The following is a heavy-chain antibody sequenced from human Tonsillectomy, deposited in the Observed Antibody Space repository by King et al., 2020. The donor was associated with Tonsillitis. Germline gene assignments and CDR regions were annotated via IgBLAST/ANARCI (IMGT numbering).Heavy chain of an antibody. V-gene: IGHV2-5*02. Sequence: ITLKEPGPTLVKSTQTLTLTCTFSGFSLRRDGLAVGWIRQPPGKALEWLALIYWDDDKRYSPSLKSRLTITKDTSKNQVVLTMTNMDPVDTATYFCAHTRDYGGPPHFWGQGTLVTVSS. CDR3: AHTRDYGGPPHF. CDR2: IYWDDDK. D-gene: IGHD4-23*01. J-gene: IGHJ4*02. CDR1: GFSLRRDGLA.